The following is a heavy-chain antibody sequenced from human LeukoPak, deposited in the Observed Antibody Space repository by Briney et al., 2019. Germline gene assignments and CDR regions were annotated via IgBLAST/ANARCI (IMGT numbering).Heavy chain of an antibody. CDR3: TRVSTTDDY. J-gene: IGHJ4*02. D-gene: IGHD2/OR15-2a*01. V-gene: IGHV3-74*01. CDR1: GFAFSRYW. Sequence: QTGGSLRLSCAASGFAFSRYWMHWVRLAPGKGLVWVSRINSDGRSAVYADSVKGRFTISRDNAKNTLYLQMDSLRAEDTAVYYCTRVSTTDDYWGQGTLVTVSS. CDR2: INSDGRSA.